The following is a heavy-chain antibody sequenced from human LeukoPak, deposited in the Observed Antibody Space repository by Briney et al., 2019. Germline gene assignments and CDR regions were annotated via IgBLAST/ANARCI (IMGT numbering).Heavy chain of an antibody. V-gene: IGHV3-74*01. CDR1: GFTSSSYW. D-gene: IGHD2-2*02. Sequence: GGSLRLSCAASGFTSSSYWMNWVREAPGKGPVWVSRINRDGGGTTYADSVKGRFPISRDNAKNTMYLQMNSLRAEDTAVYYCARDPTVVPVAIRTYHYYMDVWGKGTTVIVSS. CDR3: ARDPTVVPVAIRTYHYYMDV. J-gene: IGHJ6*03. CDR2: INRDGGGT.